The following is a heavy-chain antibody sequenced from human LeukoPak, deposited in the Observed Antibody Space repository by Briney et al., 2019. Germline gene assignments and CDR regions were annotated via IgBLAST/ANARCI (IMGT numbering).Heavy chain of an antibody. V-gene: IGHV4-59*01. J-gene: IGHJ4*02. Sequence: PSETLSLTCTVSGGSISSYYWSWIRQPPGKGLEWIGYIYYSGSTNYNPSLKSRVTISVDTSKNQFSLKLSSVTAADTAVYYCARGTHYYDSSVGYFDYWGQGTLVTVSS. D-gene: IGHD3-22*01. CDR2: IYYSGST. CDR1: GGSISSYY. CDR3: ARGTHYYDSSVGYFDY.